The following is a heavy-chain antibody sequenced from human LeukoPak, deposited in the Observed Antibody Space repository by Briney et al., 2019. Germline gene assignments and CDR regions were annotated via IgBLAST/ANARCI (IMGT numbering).Heavy chain of an antibody. CDR3: ARVKRGFWSGYYYYYMDV. D-gene: IGHD3-3*01. CDR1: GGSISSGSYY. CDR2: IYTSGST. Sequence: SQTLSLTCTVSGGSISSGSYYWSWIRQPAGKGLEWIGRIYTSGSTNYNPSLKSRVTIPVDTSKNQFSPKLSSVTAADTAVYYCARVKRGFWSGYYYYYMDVWGKGTTVTVSS. J-gene: IGHJ6*03. V-gene: IGHV4-61*02.